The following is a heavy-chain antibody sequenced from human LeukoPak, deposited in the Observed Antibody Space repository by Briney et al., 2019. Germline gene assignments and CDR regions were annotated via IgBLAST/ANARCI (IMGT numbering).Heavy chain of an antibody. J-gene: IGHJ4*02. V-gene: IGHV4-34*01. CDR1: GGSFSGYY. CDR3: ARGGLGIAVAY. D-gene: IGHD6-19*01. CDR2: INHSGST. Sequence: PSETLSLTCAVYGGSFSGYYWSWIRQPPGKGLEWIGEINHSGSTNYNPSLKSRVTISVDTSKNQFSLKPSSVTAADTAVYYCARGGLGIAVAYWGQGTLVTVSS.